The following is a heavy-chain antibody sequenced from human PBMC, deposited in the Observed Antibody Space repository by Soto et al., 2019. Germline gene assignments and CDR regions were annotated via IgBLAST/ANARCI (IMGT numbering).Heavy chain of an antibody. D-gene: IGHD1-1*01. V-gene: IGHV2-5*02. CDR2: IYWDDDK. CDR1: GFSLSTSGVG. CDR3: AHRVGLHGNWNGGYFDF. Sequence: QITLKESGPTRVRPTQTLTLTCTFSGFSLSTSGVGVGWIRQPPGKALERLALIYWDDDKRYSPSLKSRLTITKDTSNNQVILTMTNMDPVDTATYCCAHRVGLHGNWNGGYFDFWGQGALVTVSS. J-gene: IGHJ4*02.